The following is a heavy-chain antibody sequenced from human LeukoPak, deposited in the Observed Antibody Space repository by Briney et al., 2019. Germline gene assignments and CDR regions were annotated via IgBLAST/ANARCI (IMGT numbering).Heavy chain of an antibody. CDR1: GFTFYAHE. D-gene: IGHD5-12*01. CDR3: ARVKSGYDFSYYFDY. V-gene: IGHV3-48*03. Sequence: GGSLRLSCAASGFTFYAHEINWVRQAPGKGLEWVSYISTSGGTIYYADSVKGRFTISRDNAQNSLYLQMNSLRAEDTALYYCARVKSGYDFSYYFDYWGQGTLVTVSS. CDR2: ISTSGGTI. J-gene: IGHJ4*02.